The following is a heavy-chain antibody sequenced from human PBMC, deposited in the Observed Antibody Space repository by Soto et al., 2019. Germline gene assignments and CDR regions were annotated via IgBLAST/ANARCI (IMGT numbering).Heavy chain of an antibody. V-gene: IGHV2-5*02. CDR1: GFSLSTSGVG. J-gene: IGHJ3*02. CDR3: AHTALAQLLQAGAVAI. Sequence: QITLKESGPTLVKPTQTLTLTCTFSGFSLSTSGVGVGWIRQPPGKALEWLALIYWDDDKRYSPSLKSRLTTTTHTSTNHVVPTMPNLDPVDPATHYFAHTALAQLLQAGAVAICGQGTIVTVSS. D-gene: IGHD2-2*01. CDR2: IYWDDDK.